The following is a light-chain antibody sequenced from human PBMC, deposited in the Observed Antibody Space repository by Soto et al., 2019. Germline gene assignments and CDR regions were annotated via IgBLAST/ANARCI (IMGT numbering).Light chain of an antibody. CDR1: QGVSTW. Sequence: DIQMTQSPSSVSASVGDRVTITCRASQGVSTWLAWYQQKPGKAPNLLIYTASSLQSGVPSRFSGSGSGTDFTLTINGLQPEDFATYYCQQAASFPITVGQGTRLENK. CDR2: TAS. CDR3: QQAASFPIT. J-gene: IGKJ5*01. V-gene: IGKV1-12*01.